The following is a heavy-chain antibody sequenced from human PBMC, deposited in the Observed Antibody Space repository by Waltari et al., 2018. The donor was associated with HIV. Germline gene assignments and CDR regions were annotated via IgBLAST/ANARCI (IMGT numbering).Heavy chain of an antibody. CDR3: ARGDYAVRWFDP. J-gene: IGHJ5*02. CDR2: ISSSSSTI. CDR1: GFTFSSYS. V-gene: IGHV3-48*01. D-gene: IGHD3-16*01. Sequence: EVQLVASGGGLVQPGGSLRLSCAASGFTFSSYSMNWVRQAPGKVREWISYISSSSSTIYYADSVKGRFTISRDNAKNSLYLQMNSLRAEDTAVYYCARGDYAVRWFDPWGQGTLVTVSS.